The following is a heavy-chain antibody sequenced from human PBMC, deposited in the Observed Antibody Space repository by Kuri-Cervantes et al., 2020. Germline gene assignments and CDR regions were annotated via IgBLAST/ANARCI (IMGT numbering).Heavy chain of an antibody. J-gene: IGHJ5*01. D-gene: IGHD5-24*01. Sequence: GESLKISCVASGFPFNNAWMTWVRQAPGKGLEWVGRIKSKTDGGTTDYAAPVKGRFTISRDDSKNTLYLQMNSLEIEDTAVYYCATPRDGYDSWGQGTLVTVSS. CDR2: IKSKTDGGTT. V-gene: IGHV3-15*01. CDR3: ATPRDGYDS. CDR1: GFPFNNAW.